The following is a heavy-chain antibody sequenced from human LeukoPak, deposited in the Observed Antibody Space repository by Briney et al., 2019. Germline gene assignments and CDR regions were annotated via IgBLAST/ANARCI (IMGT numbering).Heavy chain of an antibody. Sequence: SETLSLTCTVSGGSISSGSYYWSWVRQPAGKGLEWIGRIYTSGSTNYNPSLKSRVTISVDTSKNQFSLKLSSVTAADTAVYYCASPGAYSSGWSLSFDYWGQGTLVTVSS. V-gene: IGHV4-61*02. D-gene: IGHD6-19*01. J-gene: IGHJ4*02. CDR2: IYTSGST. CDR1: GGSISSGSYY. CDR3: ASPGAYSSGWSLSFDY.